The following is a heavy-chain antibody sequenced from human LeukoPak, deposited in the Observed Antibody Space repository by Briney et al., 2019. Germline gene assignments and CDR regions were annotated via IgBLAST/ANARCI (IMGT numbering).Heavy chain of an antibody. CDR1: GGTFISYA. Sequence: SVKVSCKASGGTFISYAISWVRQAPGQGLEWMGGIIPIFGTANYAQKFQGRVTITADESTSTAYMELSSLRSEDTAVYYCARALYYDFWSGSPLDFWGKGTMVTVSS. V-gene: IGHV1-69*13. CDR2: IIPIFGTA. CDR3: ARALYYDFWSGSPLDF. D-gene: IGHD3-3*01. J-gene: IGHJ6*04.